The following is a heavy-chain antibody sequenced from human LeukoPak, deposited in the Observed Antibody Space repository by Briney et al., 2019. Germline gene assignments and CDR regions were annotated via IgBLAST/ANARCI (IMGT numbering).Heavy chain of an antibody. D-gene: IGHD3-10*01. Sequence: ASVKVSCKASGYTFTGYYMHWVRQATGQGLEWMGWMNPNSGNTGYAQKFQGRVTMTRNTSISTAYMELSSLRSEDTAVYYCARTPQYGSGSFIDYWGQGTLVTVSS. V-gene: IGHV1-8*02. CDR1: GYTFTGYY. J-gene: IGHJ4*02. CDR2: MNPNSGNT. CDR3: ARTPQYGSGSFIDY.